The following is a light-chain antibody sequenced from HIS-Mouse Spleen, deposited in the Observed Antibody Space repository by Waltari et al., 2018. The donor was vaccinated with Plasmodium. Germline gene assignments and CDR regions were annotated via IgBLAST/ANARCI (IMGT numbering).Light chain of an antibody. CDR3: QTWGTGMGV. V-gene: IGLV4-69*01. CDR1: SGHSSYA. Sequence: QLVLTQSPSASASLGASVKLTCTLRSGHSSYAIAWHQQQPEKGPRYLMKLTSDGSHSKGDGIPDRFSGSSSGAERYLTISSLQSEDEADYYGQTWGTGMGVFGGGTKLTVL. J-gene: IGLJ2*01. CDR2: LTSDGSH.